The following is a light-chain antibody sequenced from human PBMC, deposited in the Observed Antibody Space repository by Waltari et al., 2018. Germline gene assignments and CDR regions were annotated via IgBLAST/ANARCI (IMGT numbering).Light chain of an antibody. V-gene: IGLV2-14*03. J-gene: IGLJ2*01. CDR3: SSYTSSSTVGVL. CDR2: DVS. CDR1: SYDDGHYNS. Sequence: SALTPPASVSGSPGQSITISCTATSYDDGHYNSVYWYQQRPGKAPKLIIYDVSYRPSGVSNRVSGSKSGSTASLTISGLQAEDEADYHCSSYTSSSTVGVLFGGGTKLTVL.